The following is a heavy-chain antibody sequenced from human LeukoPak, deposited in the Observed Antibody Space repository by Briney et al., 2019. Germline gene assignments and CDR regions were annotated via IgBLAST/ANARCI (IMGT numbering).Heavy chain of an antibody. CDR3: AREGYYGSGSPPSLYFDY. D-gene: IGHD3-10*01. CDR2: IGGSSSTI. J-gene: IGHJ4*02. V-gene: IGHV3-48*01. Sequence: GGALRLSCAASGFTFSSYSMNWVRQAPGKGLEWVSYIGGSSSTIYYADSVKGRFTISRDNSRSTLYLQMNSLRPEDTAIYYCAREGYYGSGSPPSLYFDYWGQGTLVTVSS. CDR1: GFTFSSYS.